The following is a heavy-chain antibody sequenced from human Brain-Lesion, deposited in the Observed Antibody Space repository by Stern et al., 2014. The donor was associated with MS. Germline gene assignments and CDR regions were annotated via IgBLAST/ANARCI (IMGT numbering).Heavy chain of an antibody. CDR2: LSSNQNYI. CDR1: GFTFSDSS. Sequence: EVHLVESGGGLVKPGGSLRLSCAASGFTFSDSSMFWVRQAPGKGLEWVSCLSSNQNYINYADSVKGRFTISRENARNSLYLQMNSLRVEDMAVYYCATVSPYTSSWYPFFDNWGQGTRVTVSS. V-gene: IGHV3-21*01. J-gene: IGHJ4*02. CDR3: ATVSPYTSSWYPFFDN. D-gene: IGHD6-13*01.